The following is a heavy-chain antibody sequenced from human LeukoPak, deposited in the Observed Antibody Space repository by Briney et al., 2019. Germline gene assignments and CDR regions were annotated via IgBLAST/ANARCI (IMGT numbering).Heavy chain of an antibody. CDR3: ARRRAGNILTGYYMTTPFDY. CDR2: INHSGST. D-gene: IGHD3-9*01. Sequence: PSETLSLTCAVYGGSFSGYYWSWIRQPPGKGLEWIGEINHSGSTNYNPSLESRVTISVDTSKNQFSLKLSSVTAADTAVYYCARRRAGNILTGYYMTTPFDYWGQGTLVTVSS. CDR1: GGSFSGYY. J-gene: IGHJ4*02. V-gene: IGHV4-34*01.